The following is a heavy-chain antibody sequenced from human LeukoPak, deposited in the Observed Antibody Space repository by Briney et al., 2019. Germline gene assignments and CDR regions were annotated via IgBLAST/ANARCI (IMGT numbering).Heavy chain of an antibody. CDR3: AKGTNTAMAPGDY. CDR1: GFTFSSYS. J-gene: IGHJ4*02. V-gene: IGHV3-30*18. D-gene: IGHD5-18*01. CDR2: ISYDGSNK. Sequence: PGRSLRLSCAASGFTFSSYSMHLVRQAPGKGLEWVAVISYDGSNKYYADSVKGRFTISRDNSKNTLYLQMNSLRAEDTAVYYCAKGTNTAMAPGDYWGQGTLVTVSS.